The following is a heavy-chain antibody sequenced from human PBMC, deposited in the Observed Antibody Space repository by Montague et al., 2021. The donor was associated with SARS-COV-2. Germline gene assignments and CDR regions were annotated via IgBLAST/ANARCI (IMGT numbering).Heavy chain of an antibody. CDR1: GGSINDHY. CDR2: MYETGNM. D-gene: IGHD2/OR15-2a*01. CDR3: ARNMAY. V-gene: IGHV4-4*09. Sequence: SETLSLTCTVSGGSINDHYRSWIRQSSDKGLEWIGYMYETGNMIYNPSLRSRVSISAGTSKSQFSLRLTSVTAADSARYYCARNMAYWGQGVLVTV. J-gene: IGHJ4*02.